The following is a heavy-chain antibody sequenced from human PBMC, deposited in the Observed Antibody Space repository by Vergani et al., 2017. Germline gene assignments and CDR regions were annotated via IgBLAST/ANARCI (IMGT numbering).Heavy chain of an antibody. D-gene: IGHD6-13*01. CDR3: ARDTDGGIAFWYFDL. CDR2: MNPNSGNT. Sequence: QVQLVQSGAEVKKPGSSVKVSCKASGGTFSSYAINWVRQATGQGLEWMGWMNPNSGNTGYAQKFQGRVTMTRNTSISTAYMELSSLRSEDTAVYYCARDTDGGIAFWYFDLWGRGTLVTVSS. V-gene: IGHV1-8*02. CDR1: GGTFSSYA. J-gene: IGHJ2*01.